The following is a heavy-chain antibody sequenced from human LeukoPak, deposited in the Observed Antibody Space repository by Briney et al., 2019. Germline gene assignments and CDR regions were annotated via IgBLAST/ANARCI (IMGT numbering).Heavy chain of an antibody. J-gene: IGHJ5*02. Sequence: GGSLRLSCVASKFTFGNYGMHWVRQTRGKGLEWVAFIRYDGNKKDYADSVKGRFTTSRDNSKNTLYVQMSSLRTEDTAMYYCARDYGGNSGWFDPWGQGTLVTVSS. CDR3: ARDYGGNSGWFDP. CDR2: IRYDGNKK. D-gene: IGHD4-23*01. V-gene: IGHV3-30*02. CDR1: KFTFGNYG.